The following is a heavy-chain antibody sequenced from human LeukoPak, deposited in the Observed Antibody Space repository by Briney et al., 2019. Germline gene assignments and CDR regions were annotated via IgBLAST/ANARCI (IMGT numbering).Heavy chain of an antibody. V-gene: IGHV1-69*13. CDR2: IIPIFGTA. Sequence: ASVKVSCKASGGTFSSYAISWVRQAPGQGLEWMGGIIPIFGTANYAQKFQGRVTITADVSTSTAYMELSSLRSEDTAVYYCALWDYDYVWGSYRSDWGQGTLVTVSS. CDR1: GGTFSSYA. J-gene: IGHJ4*02. CDR3: ALWDYDYVWGSYRSD. D-gene: IGHD3-16*02.